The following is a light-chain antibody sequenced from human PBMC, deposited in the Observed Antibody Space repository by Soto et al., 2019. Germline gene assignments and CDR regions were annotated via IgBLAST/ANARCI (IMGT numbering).Light chain of an antibody. Sequence: DIQMTQSPSYVYASVGDTVTFTCRAREDVNRWLGWYQQKPGRAPSLLIFGATSLQDGVPSRFSATESGTHFTLTINGVQPDDFATYFCQQANVFPRSFGQGTKLDFK. V-gene: IGKV1D-12*01. CDR1: EDVNRW. CDR2: GAT. CDR3: QQANVFPRS. J-gene: IGKJ2*01.